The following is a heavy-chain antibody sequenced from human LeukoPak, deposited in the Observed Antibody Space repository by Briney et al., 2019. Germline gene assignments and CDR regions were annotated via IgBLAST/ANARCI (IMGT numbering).Heavy chain of an antibody. CDR1: GFTFSDYY. J-gene: IGHJ5*02. V-gene: IGHV3-11*04. CDR3: ASSYYDLWSGYEQRGPNWFDP. D-gene: IGHD3-3*01. Sequence: PGGSLRLSCAASGFTFSDYYMSWIRQAPGKGLEWVSYISSSGSTIYYADSVKGRFTISRDNAKNSLYLQMNSLRAEDTAVYYCASSYYDLWSGYEQRGPNWFDPWGQGTLVTVSS. CDR2: ISSSGSTI.